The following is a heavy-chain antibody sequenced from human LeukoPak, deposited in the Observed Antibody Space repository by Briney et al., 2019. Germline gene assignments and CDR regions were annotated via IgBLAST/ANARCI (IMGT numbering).Heavy chain of an antibody. Sequence: SETLSLTCAVYGGSFSGYYWSWIRQPPGKGLEWIGEINHSRSTNYNPSLKSRVTISVDTSKNQFSLKLSSVTAADTAVYYCAIFGELLVYWGQGTLATVSS. J-gene: IGHJ4*02. D-gene: IGHD3-10*01. CDR3: AIFGELLVY. CDR2: INHSRST. V-gene: IGHV4-34*01. CDR1: GGSFSGYY.